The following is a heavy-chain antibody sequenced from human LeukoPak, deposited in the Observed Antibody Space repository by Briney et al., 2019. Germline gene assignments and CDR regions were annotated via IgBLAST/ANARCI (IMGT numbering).Heavy chain of an antibody. V-gene: IGHV4-59*01. CDR1: GASITSSY. Sequence: SETLSLTCSVSGASITSSYGSWIRQTPGKGLEWIGNIYSGSTNYNPSFESRVTVSLDTSKNQFSLRFTSVTAADTALYYCARDGYGSGSYGWFDPWGQGTLVTVSS. D-gene: IGHD3-10*01. CDR3: ARDGYGSGSYGWFDP. J-gene: IGHJ5*02. CDR2: IYSGST.